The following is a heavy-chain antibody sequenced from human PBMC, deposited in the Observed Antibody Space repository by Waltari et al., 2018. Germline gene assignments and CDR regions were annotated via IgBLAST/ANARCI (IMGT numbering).Heavy chain of an antibody. Sequence: QVQLQESGPGLVKPSETLSLTCTVSGGSFINYYWSWIRQPPGKGLEWIGYIYYSGSSNSNPSLKSRVTISVDTSKNQFSLKLSSVTAADTAVYYCARDFYSGGFSGYFDLWGRGTQVTVSS. CDR3: ARDFYSGGFSGYFDL. CDR2: IYYSGSS. CDR1: GGSFINYY. J-gene: IGHJ2*01. V-gene: IGHV4-59*01. D-gene: IGHD3-10*01.